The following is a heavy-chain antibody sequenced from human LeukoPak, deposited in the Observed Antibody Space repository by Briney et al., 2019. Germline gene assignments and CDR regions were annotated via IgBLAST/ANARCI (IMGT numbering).Heavy chain of an antibody. V-gene: IGHV1-2*02. J-gene: IGHJ1*01. D-gene: IGHD1-26*01. CDR3: AREWELLRQYRHH. CDR2: INPNSGGT. Sequence: ASVKVSSKASGYTFTGYYLHWVRQAPGQGLDWMGWINPNSGGTTYAQNFKGRVTMTWDTSISTAYMELSRLRSDDTAVYYCAREWELLRQYRHHWGRGTLVTVSS. CDR1: GYTFTGYY.